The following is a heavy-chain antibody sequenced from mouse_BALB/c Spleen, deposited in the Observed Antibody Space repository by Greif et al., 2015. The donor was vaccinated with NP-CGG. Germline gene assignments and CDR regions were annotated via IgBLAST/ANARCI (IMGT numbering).Heavy chain of an antibody. CDR3: ARTLYAMDY. CDR1: GYSITSDYA. J-gene: IGHJ4*01. CDR2: ISYSGST. V-gene: IGHV3-2*02. Sequence: DVKLVESGPGLVKPSQSLSLTCTVTGYSITSDYAWNWIRQFPGNKLEWMGYISYSGSTSYNPSLKSRISITRDTSKNQFFLLLNSVTTEDTATYYCARTLYAMDYWGQGTSVTVSS.